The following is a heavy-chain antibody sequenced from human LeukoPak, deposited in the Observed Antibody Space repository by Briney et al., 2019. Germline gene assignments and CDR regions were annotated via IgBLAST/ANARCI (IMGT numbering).Heavy chain of an antibody. Sequence: GGSLRLSCAASGFTFSNYGMHWVRQAPGKGLERVAVIWHDGSNKYYADSVKGRFTISRDNSKNTLYLQMNSLRAEDAAVYYCANNIDYWGQGTLVTVSS. CDR3: ANNIDY. CDR2: IWHDGSNK. V-gene: IGHV3-33*06. CDR1: GFTFSNYG. J-gene: IGHJ4*02.